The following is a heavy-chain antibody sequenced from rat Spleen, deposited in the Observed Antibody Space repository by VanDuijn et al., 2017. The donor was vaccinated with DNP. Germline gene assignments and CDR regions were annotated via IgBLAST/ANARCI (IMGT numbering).Heavy chain of an antibody. V-gene: IGHV2-27*01. CDR2: VQSDGNT. J-gene: IGHJ3*01. CDR1: GFSLTNYH. CDR3: ARSHGYYYDGSYYPFAY. Sequence: QVQLKESGPGLVQPSQTLSLTCTVSGFSLTNYHVDWVRQPPGKGLEWMGRVQSDGNTDYNSVLKSRLSISRETSKSQVFLKMNSVQTEDTAMYFCARSHGYYYDGSYYPFAYWGQGTLVTVSS. D-gene: IGHD1-12*02.